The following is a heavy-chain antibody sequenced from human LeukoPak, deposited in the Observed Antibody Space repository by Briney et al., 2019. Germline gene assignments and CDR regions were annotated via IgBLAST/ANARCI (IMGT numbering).Heavy chain of an antibody. V-gene: IGHV3-21*01. CDR3: ARDREWELLYAFDI. D-gene: IGHD1-26*01. CDR1: GFTFSSYE. Sequence: GGSLRLSCAASGFTFSSYEMNWVRQAPGKGLEWVSSISSSSSYIYYADSVKGRFTISRDNAKNSLYLQMNSLRAEDTAVYYCARDREWELLYAFDIWGQGTMVTVSS. J-gene: IGHJ3*02. CDR2: ISSSSSYI.